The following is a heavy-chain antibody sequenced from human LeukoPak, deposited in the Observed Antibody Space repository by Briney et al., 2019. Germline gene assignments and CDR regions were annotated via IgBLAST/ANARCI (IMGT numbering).Heavy chain of an antibody. Sequence: PSESLSLTCTVSGGSISSYYWSWIRQPPGKGLEWIGYIYYSGSTNYNPSLKSRVTISVDTSKNQFSLKLSSVTAADTAVYYCARSFGRFGSLWAFDIWDQGTMVTVSS. D-gene: IGHD3-10*01. CDR2: IYYSGST. CDR3: ARSFGRFGSLWAFDI. J-gene: IGHJ3*02. CDR1: GGSISSYY. V-gene: IGHV4-59*01.